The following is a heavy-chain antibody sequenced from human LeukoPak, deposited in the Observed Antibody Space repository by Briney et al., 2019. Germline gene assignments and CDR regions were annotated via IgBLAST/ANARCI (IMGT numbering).Heavy chain of an antibody. J-gene: IGHJ6*03. CDR2: INPNSGGT. CDR3: ARVISGFIGNYYYYMDV. CDR1: GYTFTGYY. D-gene: IGHD1-26*01. V-gene: IGHV1-2*02. Sequence: ASVKVSCKASGYTFTGYYMHWVRQAPGQGLEWMGWINPNSGGTNYAQKFQGRVTMTRDTSISTAYMELSRLRSDDTAVYYYARVISGFIGNYYYYMDVWGKGTTVTVSS.